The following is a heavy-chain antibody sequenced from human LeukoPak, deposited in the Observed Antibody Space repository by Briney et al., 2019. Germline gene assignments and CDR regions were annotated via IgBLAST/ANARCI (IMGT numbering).Heavy chain of an antibody. Sequence: SETLSLTCTVSGGSISSSSDYWGWIRQPPGKGLEWIGRIYTSGSTNHNPSLKSRVTMSVDKSKNQLSLKLSSVTAADTAVYYCARGAYHYGSGSYYFDYWGQGTLVTVSS. V-gene: IGHV4-61*05. CDR1: GGSISSSSDY. CDR3: ARGAYHYGSGSYYFDY. CDR2: IYTSGST. J-gene: IGHJ4*02. D-gene: IGHD3-10*01.